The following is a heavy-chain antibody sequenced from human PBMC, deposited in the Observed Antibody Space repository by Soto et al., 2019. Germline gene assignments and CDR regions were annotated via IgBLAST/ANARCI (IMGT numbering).Heavy chain of an antibody. CDR1: GGTFSSYT. D-gene: IGHD3-10*01. CDR3: ARDRTPDLGSYYSQD. V-gene: IGHV1-69*08. Sequence: QVQLVQSGAEVKKPGSSVKVSCKASGGTFSSYTISWVRQAPGQGLEWMGRIIPILGIANYAQKFQGRVTIXVDASXXTAYMELSSLRSEDTAVYYCARDRTPDLGSYYSQDWGQGTLVTVSS. CDR2: IIPILGIA. J-gene: IGHJ4*02.